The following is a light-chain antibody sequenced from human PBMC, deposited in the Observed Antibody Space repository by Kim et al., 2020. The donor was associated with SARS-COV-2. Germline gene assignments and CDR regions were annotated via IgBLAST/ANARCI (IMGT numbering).Light chain of an antibody. V-gene: IGKV1-17*03. CDR1: QDIKIY. CDR2: DAS. Sequence: DIQMTQSPSVVSASVGDKVTITCRASQDIKIYLAWFQQKPGKVPERLIYDASTLHSGVPSRFSGSGSGTEFTLTISSLQPEDFAVYYCLQHNLYPLSFGQGTKVDIK. CDR3: LQHNLYPLS. J-gene: IGKJ1*01.